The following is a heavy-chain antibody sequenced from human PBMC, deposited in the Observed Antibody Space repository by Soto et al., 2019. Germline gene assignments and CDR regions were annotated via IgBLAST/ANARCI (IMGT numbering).Heavy chain of an antibody. J-gene: IGHJ4*02. Sequence: QVQLQESGPGLVKPSETLSLTCTVSGGSISSYYWSWIRQPPGKGLEWIGYIYYSGSTNYNPSLKSRVTISVDTSKNQFSLKLSSVTAADTAVYYCARDTFTGTIDYWGQGTLVTVSS. CDR1: GGSISSYY. V-gene: IGHV4-59*01. D-gene: IGHD1-1*01. CDR2: IYYSGST. CDR3: ARDTFTGTIDY.